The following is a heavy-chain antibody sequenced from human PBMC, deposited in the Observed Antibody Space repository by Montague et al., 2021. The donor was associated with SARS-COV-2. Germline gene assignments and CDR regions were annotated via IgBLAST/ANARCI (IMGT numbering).Heavy chain of an antibody. D-gene: IGHD4-17*01. CDR2: INHSGST. CDR3: ASVPTVTTYYYYYYGMDV. V-gene: IGHV4-34*01. CDR1: GGPFSGYY. Sequence: SETLSLTCAVYGGPFSGYYWSWIRQPPGKGLEWIGEINHSGSTNYNPSLKSRVTISVDTSKNQFSLKLSSVTAADTAVYYCASVPTVTTYYYYYYGMDVWGQGTTVTVSS. J-gene: IGHJ6*02.